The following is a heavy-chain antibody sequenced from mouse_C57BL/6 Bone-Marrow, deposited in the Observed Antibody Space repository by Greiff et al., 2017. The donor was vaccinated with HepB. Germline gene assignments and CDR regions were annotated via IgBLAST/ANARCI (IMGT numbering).Heavy chain of an antibody. CDR1: GYTFTSYW. D-gene: IGHD2-1*01. CDR2: IDPSDSYT. Sequence: QVQLQQSGAELVMPGASVKLSCKASGYTFTSYWMHWVKQRPGQGLEWIGEIDPSDSYTNYNQKFKGKSTLTVDKSSSTAYMQLSSLTSEDSAVYYCARSYCNYPFAYWGQGTLVTVSA. CDR3: ARSYCNYPFAY. V-gene: IGHV1-69*01. J-gene: IGHJ3*01.